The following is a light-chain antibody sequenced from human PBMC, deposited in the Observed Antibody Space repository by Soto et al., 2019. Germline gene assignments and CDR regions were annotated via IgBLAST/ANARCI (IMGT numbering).Light chain of an antibody. V-gene: IGKV1-5*03. CDR1: QSIGSW. Sequence: EIQRTQSPSTLSASVGDSVTITCRASQSIGSWLAWYQHKPGKAPKLLIYKASSLESGVPLRLSGSGSGTEFTLTISSLQRDDFATYYCQQLNSYPLTFGGGTKVDIK. CDR2: KAS. CDR3: QQLNSYPLT. J-gene: IGKJ4*01.